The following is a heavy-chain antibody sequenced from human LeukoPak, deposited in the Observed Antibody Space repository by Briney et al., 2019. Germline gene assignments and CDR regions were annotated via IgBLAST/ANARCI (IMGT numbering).Heavy chain of an antibody. D-gene: IGHD2/OR15-2a*01. V-gene: IGHV4-59*12. CDR2: IYYNGNT. J-gene: IGHJ6*02. CDR3: ARDNSPFYYYGMDV. CDR1: GGSISSYY. Sequence: SETLSLTCTVSGGSISSYYWSWIRQPPGKGLEWIGYIYYNGNTYYNPSLKSRITISLDTSKNQFSLKLSSVTAADTAVYYCARDNSPFYYYGMDVWGQGTTVTVSS.